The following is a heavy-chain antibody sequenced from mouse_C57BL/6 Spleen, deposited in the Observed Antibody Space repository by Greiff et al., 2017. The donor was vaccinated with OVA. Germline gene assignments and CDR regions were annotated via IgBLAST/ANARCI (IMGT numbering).Heavy chain of an antibody. CDR1: GYAFSSYW. V-gene: IGHV1-80*01. CDR2: IYPGDGDT. CDR3: ARSGNYDVFAS. D-gene: IGHD2-1*01. Sequence: VQRVESGAELVKPGASVKISCKASGYAFSSYWMNWVKQRPGKGLEWIGQIYPGDGDTNYNGKFKGKATLTADKSSSTAYMHLSSLTSEDSAVYFCARSGNYDVFASWAPKTLIPVSA. J-gene: IGHJ3*01.